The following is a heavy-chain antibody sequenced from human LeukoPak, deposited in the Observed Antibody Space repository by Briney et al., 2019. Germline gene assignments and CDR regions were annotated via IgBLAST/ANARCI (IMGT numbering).Heavy chain of an antibody. D-gene: IGHD2-15*01. Sequence: GGSLRLSCAASGFTVSNKYMSWVRQAPGRGLEWVSVIYSGGSTYYADSVKGRFSISRDKSKNTLYLQMNSLRAEDTALYYCAREMYCSGGSCYGDAFDIWGQGTMVTVPS. CDR2: IYSGGST. J-gene: IGHJ3*02. CDR3: AREMYCSGGSCYGDAFDI. V-gene: IGHV3-66*01. CDR1: GFTVSNKY.